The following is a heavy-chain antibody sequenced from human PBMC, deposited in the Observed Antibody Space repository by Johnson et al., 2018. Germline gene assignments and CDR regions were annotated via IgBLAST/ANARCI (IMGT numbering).Heavy chain of an antibody. CDR2: ISYDGSNK. CDR1: GFTFSSYA. Sequence: QVQLVQSGGGVVQPGRSLRLSCAASGFTFSSYAMHWVRQAPGQGLEWVAVISYDGSNKYYADSVKGRFTIYRDNSKNTRYLQMNSLRAEDTAVYYCANWGSTTMVRGVIKTPYGMEVWGQGTTGTVSS. V-gene: IGHV3-30-3*01. D-gene: IGHD3-10*01. CDR3: ANWGSTTMVRGVIKTPYGMEV. J-gene: IGHJ6*02.